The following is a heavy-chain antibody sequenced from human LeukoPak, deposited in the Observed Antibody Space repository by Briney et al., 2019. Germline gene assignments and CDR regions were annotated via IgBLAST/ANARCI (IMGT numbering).Heavy chain of an antibody. Sequence: GGSLRLSCAASGFTFSSYSMNWVRQAPGKGLEWVSSISSSSSYIYYADSVKGRFTISRDNSKNTLYLQMNSLRAEDTAVYYCAKDLIPRVNSGSLLWGQGTLVTVSS. V-gene: IGHV3-21*01. CDR3: AKDLIPRVNSGSLL. CDR1: GFTFSSYS. CDR2: ISSSSSYI. J-gene: IGHJ4*02. D-gene: IGHD1-26*01.